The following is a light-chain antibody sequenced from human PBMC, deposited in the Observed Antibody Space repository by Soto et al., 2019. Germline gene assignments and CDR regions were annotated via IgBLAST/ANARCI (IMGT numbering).Light chain of an antibody. CDR3: SLYTSENTYV. V-gene: IGLV2-18*01. CDR2: EAS. Sequence: ALTQPPSVSGSPGQSVTISCTGTSTDFVTYNRVSWYQQPPGTAPKLIVYEASNRPSGVPDRFSGSKSGNTASLTISGLQAADEADYYCSLYTSENTYVFGTGTKLTVL. J-gene: IGLJ1*01. CDR1: STDFVTYNR.